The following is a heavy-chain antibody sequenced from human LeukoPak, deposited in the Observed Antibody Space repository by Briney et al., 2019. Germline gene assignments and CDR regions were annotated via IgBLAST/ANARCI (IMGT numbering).Heavy chain of an antibody. D-gene: IGHD6-19*01. CDR1: GFTFSSYG. CDR3: AKVKEMYSSGSYYFDY. J-gene: IGHJ4*02. V-gene: IGHV3-30*18. Sequence: GGSLRLSCAASGFTFSSYGMHWVRKALGKGLEWVAVISYDGFNPYYADSVKGRFTISRDNSKNTLWLQMNSLRAEDTAVYYCAKVKEMYSSGSYYFDYWGQGTLVTVSS. CDR2: ISYDGFNP.